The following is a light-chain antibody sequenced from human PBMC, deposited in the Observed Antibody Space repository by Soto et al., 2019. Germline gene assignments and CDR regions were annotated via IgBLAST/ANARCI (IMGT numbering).Light chain of an antibody. V-gene: IGKV3-15*01. J-gene: IGKJ2*01. CDR3: QQGHNWPLT. CDR2: SAS. CDR1: QSISTE. Sequence: EIVMTQSPATLSVSPGERATLSCRASQSISTELAWYQQKPGQPPRLLIYSASTRATGVPARFTGSGSGSEFTLTICRLQAEDSAVYYCQQGHNWPLTFGQGTRLEI.